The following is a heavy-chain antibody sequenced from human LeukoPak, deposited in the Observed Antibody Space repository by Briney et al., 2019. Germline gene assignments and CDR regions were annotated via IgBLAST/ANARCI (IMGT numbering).Heavy chain of an antibody. CDR2: INPNSGGT. CDR1: GYTFTGYY. J-gene: IGHJ4*02. CDR3: ARAHSSKESPWFF. D-gene: IGHD3-9*01. V-gene: IGHV1-2*02. Sequence: GASVKVSCKASGYTFTGYYMHWVRQAPGQGLEWMGWINPNSGGTNYAQKFQGGVTMTRDTSISTAYMELSRLRSDDTAVYYCARAHSSKESPWFFWGQGTLVTVSS.